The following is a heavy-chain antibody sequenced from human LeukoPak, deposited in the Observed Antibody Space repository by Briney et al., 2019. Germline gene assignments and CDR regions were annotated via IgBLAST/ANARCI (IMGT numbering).Heavy chain of an antibody. CDR2: IYYSGTT. CDR3: ARYSVVVVPAAITSNYYYYYYMDV. V-gene: IGHV4-30-4*08. CDR1: GGSISSGDYY. D-gene: IGHD2-2*02. Sequence: PSETLSLTCTVSGGSISSGDYYWSWIRQPPGKCLELIGYIYYSGTTYYNPSLKSRVTISVDTPKHQFSLKLSSVAAADTAVYYCARYSVVVVPAAITSNYYYYYYMDVWGKGTTVTVSS. J-gene: IGHJ6*03.